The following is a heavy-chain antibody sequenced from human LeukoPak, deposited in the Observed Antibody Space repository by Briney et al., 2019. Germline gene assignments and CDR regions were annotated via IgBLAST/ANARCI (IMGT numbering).Heavy chain of an antibody. V-gene: IGHV5-51*01. CDR1: GYSFTSYW. Sequence: GESLKISCKGSGYSFTSYWIGWVRQMPGKGLEWMGIIYPGDSDTRYSPSFQGQVTISADKSISTAYLQWSSLKASDTAMYYCATLKRYCSSTSCYEASYYMDVWGKGTTVTVSS. CDR2: IYPGDSDT. CDR3: ATLKRYCSSTSCYEASYYMDV. D-gene: IGHD2-2*01. J-gene: IGHJ6*03.